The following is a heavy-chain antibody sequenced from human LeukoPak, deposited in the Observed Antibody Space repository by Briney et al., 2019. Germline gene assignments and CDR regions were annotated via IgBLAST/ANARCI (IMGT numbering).Heavy chain of an antibody. D-gene: IGHD3-3*01. CDR1: GDPISRGAYY. Sequence: SETLSLTCTVSGDPISRGAYYWSWIRQHPGKGPEWIGYVFHTGGTHYHPSLRSRITISVDTSKNQFSLKLSSVTAADTAVYYCARIVLRFLEWLPPYYYYYYMDVWGKGTTVTVSS. CDR3: ARIVLRFLEWLPPYYYYYYMDV. CDR2: VFHTGGT. J-gene: IGHJ6*03. V-gene: IGHV4-31*02.